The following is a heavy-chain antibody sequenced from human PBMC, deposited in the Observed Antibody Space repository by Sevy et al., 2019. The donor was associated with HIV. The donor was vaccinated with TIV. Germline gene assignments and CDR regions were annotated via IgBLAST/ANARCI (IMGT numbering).Heavy chain of an antibody. CDR2: IYYSGST. V-gene: IGHV4-61*01. Sequence: SETLSLTCTVSGGSISSGSYYWSWIRQPPGKGLEWIGYIYYSGSTNYNPSLKSRVTISVDTSKNQFSLKLSSVTAADTAVYYCARLIWFGELSFPGAPYYYFDYWGQGTLVTVSS. CDR3: ARLIWFGELSFPGAPYYYFDY. D-gene: IGHD3-10*01. J-gene: IGHJ4*02. CDR1: GGSISSGSYY.